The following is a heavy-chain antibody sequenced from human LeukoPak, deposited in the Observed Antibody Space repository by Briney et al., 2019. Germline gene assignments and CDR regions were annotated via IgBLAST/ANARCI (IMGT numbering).Heavy chain of an antibody. CDR1: GFSFSNAW. Sequence: GGSLRLSCAASGFSFSNAWMNWVRQAPGKGLEWVSAISGSGGSTYSADSVKGRFTISRDNSKNTLYLQMNSLRAEDTAVYYCAKRGYYYDSSGYYYFDYWGQGTLVTVSS. J-gene: IGHJ4*02. CDR3: AKRGYYYDSSGYYYFDY. V-gene: IGHV3-23*01. CDR2: ISGSGGST. D-gene: IGHD3-22*01.